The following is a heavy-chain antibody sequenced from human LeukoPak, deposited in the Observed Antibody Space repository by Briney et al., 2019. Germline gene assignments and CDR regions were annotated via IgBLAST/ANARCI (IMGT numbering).Heavy chain of an antibody. CDR2: ISCSGRRT. V-gene: IGHV3-23*01. CDR3: AKDRRYDILTTFDY. Sequence: GGSLRLSFSASGFTFSSYAMSWVGQAPGKGLEWVSGISCSGRRTYYADSVKGPFTISRDNSKNTPSLQMNSLRAENTAIYYCAKDRRYDILTTFDYWGQGTLVTVSS. J-gene: IGHJ4*02. D-gene: IGHD3-9*01. CDR1: GFTFSSYA.